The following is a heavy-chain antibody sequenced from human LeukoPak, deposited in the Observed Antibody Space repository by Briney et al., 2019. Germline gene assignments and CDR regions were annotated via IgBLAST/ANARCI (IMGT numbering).Heavy chain of an antibody. D-gene: IGHD2-2*01. CDR2: ISGSGTGT. J-gene: IGHJ4*02. CDR3: AKDRAALPVTTYNFDF. Sequence: GGSLRLSCAASGITFSDYAMNWVRQAPGKGLQWVSVISGSGTGTYYADSVRGRFTISRDNSKNTLYLQMNNLGAEDTAVYYCAKDRAALPVTTYNFDFWGQGTLVTVSS. CDR1: GITFSDYA. V-gene: IGHV3-23*01.